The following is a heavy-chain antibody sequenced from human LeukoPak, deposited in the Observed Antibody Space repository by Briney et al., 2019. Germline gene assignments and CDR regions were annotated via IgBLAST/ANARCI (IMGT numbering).Heavy chain of an antibody. CDR2: IYSSGST. CDR1: GGSMSSGSYY. V-gene: IGHV4-61*02. D-gene: IGHD1-26*01. J-gene: IGHJ4*02. CDR3: VRDIEL. Sequence: SQTLSLTCSVSGGSMSSGSYYWSWIRQPAGEGLEWIGRIYSSGSTNYNPSLQSRVTISLDTSKDQFSLKMSSVTAADTAVYYCVRDIELWGQGTLVTVSS.